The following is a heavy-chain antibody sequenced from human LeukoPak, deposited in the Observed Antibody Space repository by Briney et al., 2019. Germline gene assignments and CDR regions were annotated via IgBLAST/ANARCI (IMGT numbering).Heavy chain of an antibody. V-gene: IGHV4-34*01. Sequence: SETLSLTCAVYGGSFSGYYWSWIRQPPGKGLEWIGEINHSGSTNYNPSLKSRVTISVDMSKNQFSLKLSSVTAADTAVYYCARGRRSRGYSYGYYYYMDVWGKGTTVTVSS. J-gene: IGHJ6*03. D-gene: IGHD5-18*01. CDR3: ARGRRSRGYSYGYYYYMDV. CDR2: INHSGST. CDR1: GGSFSGYY.